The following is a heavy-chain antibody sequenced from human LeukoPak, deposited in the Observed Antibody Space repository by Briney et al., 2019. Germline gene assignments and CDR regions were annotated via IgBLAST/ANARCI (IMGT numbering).Heavy chain of an antibody. CDR1: GYTFADYY. Sequence: ATVKISCKVSGYTFADYYVHWVQQAPGKGLEWMGLVDPEDGETIYAEKFQGRVTITADTSTDTAYMELSSLRSEDTAVYYCATARAGYDIYAWGQGTLVTVSS. V-gene: IGHV1-69-2*01. CDR3: ATARAGYDIYA. CDR2: VDPEDGET. D-gene: IGHD3-9*01. J-gene: IGHJ5*02.